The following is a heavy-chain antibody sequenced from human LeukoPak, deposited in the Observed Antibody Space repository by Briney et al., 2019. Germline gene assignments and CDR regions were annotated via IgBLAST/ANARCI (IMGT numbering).Heavy chain of an antibody. D-gene: IGHD6-13*01. CDR1: GFTFGSNW. CDR2: IKPDGSDE. Sequence: PGGSLRLSCAASGFTFGSNWMTWVRQAPEKGLEWVAKIKPDGSDEDYVDSVKGRFTISRDNAKNLLYLQMTGLRAEDTAVYYCARNTVAAAGDSWGQETLVTVSS. J-gene: IGHJ4*02. CDR3: ARNTVAAAGDS. V-gene: IGHV3-7*01.